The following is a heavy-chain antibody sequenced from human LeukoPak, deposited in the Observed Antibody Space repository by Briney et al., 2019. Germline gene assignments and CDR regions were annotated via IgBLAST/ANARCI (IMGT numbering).Heavy chain of an antibody. Sequence: ASVKVSCKASGYTFTSYAMHWVRQAPGQRLEWMGWINAGNGNTKYSQKFQGRVTITRDTSTSTAYMELSSLRSEDTAVYYCARNDYGDFTLSYWGQGTLVTVSS. J-gene: IGHJ4*02. CDR2: INAGNGNT. CDR3: ARNDYGDFTLSY. V-gene: IGHV1-3*01. D-gene: IGHD4-17*01. CDR1: GYTFTSYA.